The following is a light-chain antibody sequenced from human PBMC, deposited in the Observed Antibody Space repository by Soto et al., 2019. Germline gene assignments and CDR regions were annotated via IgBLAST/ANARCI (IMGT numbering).Light chain of an antibody. CDR1: SSDVGGYNY. CDR2: EVS. J-gene: IGLJ2*01. Sequence: QSALTQPASVSGSPGQSITISCTGTSSDVGGYNYVSWYQQHPGKAPKLMIYEVSNRPSGVSNRFSGSKSGNTASLTISGLQAEDEADYYCSSYTSSSHLVFGGGTKLAFL. CDR3: SSYTSSSHLV. V-gene: IGLV2-14*01.